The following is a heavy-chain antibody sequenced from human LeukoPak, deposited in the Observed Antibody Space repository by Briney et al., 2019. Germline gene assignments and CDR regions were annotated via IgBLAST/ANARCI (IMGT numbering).Heavy chain of an antibody. CDR2: FDPEDGET. J-gene: IGHJ4*02. D-gene: IGHD5-24*01. CDR3: ATAIRARGRDGYNFDY. V-gene: IGHV1-24*01. CDR1: GYTLTELS. Sequence: ASVKVSCKVSGYTLTELSMHWVRQAPGKGLEWMGGFDPEDGETIYAQKFQGRVTMTEDTSTDTAYMELSSLRSEDTAVYYCATAIRARGRDGYNFDYWGQGTLVTVSS.